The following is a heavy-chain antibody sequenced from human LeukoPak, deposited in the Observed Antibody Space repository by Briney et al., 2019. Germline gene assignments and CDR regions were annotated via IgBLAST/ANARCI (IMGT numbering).Heavy chain of an antibody. CDR3: AREGPGASNWFDS. J-gene: IGHJ5*01. V-gene: IGHV7-4-1*02. CDR2: INTNTGNP. D-gene: IGHD2-2*01. Sequence: GASVKVSCKASGYTFIDYAINWVRQAPGQGLEWMGWINTNTGNPTYAQGFTGRFVFSLDTSVNTAYLQISILKAQDTAVYFRAREGPGASNWFDSWGQGSLVSVSS. CDR1: GYTFIDYA.